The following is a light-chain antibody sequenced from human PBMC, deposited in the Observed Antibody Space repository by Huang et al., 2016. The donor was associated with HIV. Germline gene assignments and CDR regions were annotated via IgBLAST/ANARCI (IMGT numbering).Light chain of an antibody. Sequence: EIVLTQSPDTLSLSPGESATLWWGAGQRISSSFLAWYQQKPGQAPRRLIYGASSRATGIPDRFTGGGSGTDFTLTISRLEPEDFAVYYCQQYAITPRTFGQGTKVEVK. CDR1: QRISSSF. CDR3: QQYAITPRT. J-gene: IGKJ1*01. V-gene: IGKV3-20*01. CDR2: GAS.